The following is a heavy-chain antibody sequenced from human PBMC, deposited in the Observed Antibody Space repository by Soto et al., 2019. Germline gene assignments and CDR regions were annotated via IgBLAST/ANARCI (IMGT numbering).Heavy chain of an antibody. V-gene: IGHV1-18*01. CDR2: ISAHNGNT. CDR1: GYAFTTYG. J-gene: IGHJ4*02. D-gene: IGHD1-1*01. Sequence: QVHLVQSGAEVKKPGASVKVSCKGSGYAFTTYGITWVRQAPGQGLEWMGWISAHNGNTNYAQKLQGRVTVTRDTSTSTAYMELRSLRSDDTSVYYCARGRYGDYWGQGALVTVSS. CDR3: ARGRYGDY.